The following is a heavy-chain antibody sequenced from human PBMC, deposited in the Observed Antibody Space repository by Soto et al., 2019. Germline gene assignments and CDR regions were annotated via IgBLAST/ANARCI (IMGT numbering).Heavy chain of an antibody. CDR3: ARVVVVAATGYDYYYGMDV. Sequence: SETLSLTCTVSGASVTSISYYWGWIRQPPGKGLEWIGNMYHSGSTYFNPSLKSRVTLSVETSKNQFSLKLSSVTAADTAVYYCARVVVVAATGYDYYYGMDVWGQGTTVT. J-gene: IGHJ6*02. D-gene: IGHD2-15*01. V-gene: IGHV4-39*01. CDR2: MYHSGST. CDR1: GASVTSISYY.